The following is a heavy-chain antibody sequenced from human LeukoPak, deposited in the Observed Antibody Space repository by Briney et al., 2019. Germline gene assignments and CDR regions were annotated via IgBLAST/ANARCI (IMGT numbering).Heavy chain of an antibody. CDR1: GGSISSYY. D-gene: IGHD4-17*01. CDR3: ARADGDYTSAFDI. Sequence: PSETLSLTCTVSGGSISSYYWSWIRQPPGKGLEWIGYIYYSGSTNYNPSLKSRVTISVDTSKNQFSLKLSSVTAADTAVYYCARADGDYTSAFDIWGQGTMVPVSS. V-gene: IGHV4-59*01. CDR2: IYYSGST. J-gene: IGHJ3*02.